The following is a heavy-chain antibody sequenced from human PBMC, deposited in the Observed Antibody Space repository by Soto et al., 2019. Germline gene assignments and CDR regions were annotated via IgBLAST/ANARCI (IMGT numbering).Heavy chain of an antibody. Sequence: QITLKESGPTLVKPTQTLTLTCTFSGFSLSTHTVGVAWIRQPPGKALELLALIYWDEDKRYSPSLKSRLTITQDTSKNPVVPILTNIDPGDTATYYSVNIVPFDYRGYIFEFWGQGMLVTVSS. CDR3: VNIVPFDYRGYIFEF. CDR2: IYWDEDK. V-gene: IGHV2-5*02. CDR1: GFSLSTHTVG. D-gene: IGHD3-9*01. J-gene: IGHJ4*02.